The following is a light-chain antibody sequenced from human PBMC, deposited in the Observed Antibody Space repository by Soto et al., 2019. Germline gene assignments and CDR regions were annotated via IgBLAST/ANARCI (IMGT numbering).Light chain of an antibody. CDR1: QTVSNN. CDR2: GAS. CDR3: QQYHNWPPIT. J-gene: IGKJ5*01. V-gene: IGKV3D-15*01. Sequence: EIVMTQSPATLSMSPGERVSISCRASQTVSNNLAWYQQKPGQAPRLLIYGASTRATGIPARFSGSGSGTEFTLTISNLQSEDFAVYFCQQYHNWPPITFGQGSRLEIK.